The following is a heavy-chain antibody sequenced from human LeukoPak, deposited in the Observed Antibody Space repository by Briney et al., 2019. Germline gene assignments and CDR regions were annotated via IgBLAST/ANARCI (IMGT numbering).Heavy chain of an antibody. V-gene: IGHV1-8*01. D-gene: IGHD6-19*01. CDR3: ARVVAVAGDAFDI. CDR1: GYTFTSYD. J-gene: IGHJ3*02. Sequence: ASVKVSCKASGYTFTSYDINWVRQATGQGLEWMGWMNPNSGNTGYAQKFRGRVTMTRNTSISTAYMELSSLRSEDTAVYYCARVVAVAGDAFDIWGQGTMVTVSS. CDR2: MNPNSGNT.